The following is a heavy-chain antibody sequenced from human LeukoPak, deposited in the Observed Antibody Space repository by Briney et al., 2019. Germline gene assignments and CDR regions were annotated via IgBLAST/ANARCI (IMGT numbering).Heavy chain of an antibody. Sequence: GGSLRLSCAASGFTFNNYGMHWVRQAPGKGLEWVSGISGSGGSKYYADSVKGRFTISRDNSKNTLYLQMNSLRAEDTAVYCCAKDRGQLERRPYYFDYWGQGTLVTVSS. J-gene: IGHJ4*02. CDR2: ISGSGGSK. V-gene: IGHV3-NL1*01. CDR1: GFTFNNYG. D-gene: IGHD1-1*01. CDR3: AKDRGQLERRPYYFDY.